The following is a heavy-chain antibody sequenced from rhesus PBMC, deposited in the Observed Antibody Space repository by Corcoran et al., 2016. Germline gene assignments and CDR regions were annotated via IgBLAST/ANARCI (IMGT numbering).Heavy chain of an antibody. CDR2: VYGNRAST. Sequence: QVQLQESGPGLVKPSETLSLTCTVSGCSITGSPNWTWTRPAPGTVLGGIGGVYGNRASTNYNPSLKSRVTSSKDTSKNQFSLRLTSVTAADTAVDYCASQFFYSGNYYLDYWGQGVLVTVSS. J-gene: IGHJ4*01. V-gene: IGHV4-143*01. CDR3: ASQFFYSGNYYLDY. CDR1: GCSITGSPN. D-gene: IGHD3-16*01.